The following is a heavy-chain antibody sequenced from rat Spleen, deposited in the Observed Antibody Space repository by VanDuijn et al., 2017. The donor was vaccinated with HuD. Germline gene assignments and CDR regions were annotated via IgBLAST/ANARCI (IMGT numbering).Heavy chain of an antibody. CDR3: ARRHYGYTDYFDY. J-gene: IGHJ2*01. Sequence: EGQLVESDGGLVQPGRSLKLSWAASGFTFSDYYMAWVRQAPTKGLEWVATLSYDNYNTYYRDSVKGRFTISRNNAKSTLSLQMDSLRSEDTATYYCARRHYGYTDYFDYWGQGVMVTVSS. CDR2: LSYDNYNT. CDR1: GFTFSDYY. V-gene: IGHV5-29*01. D-gene: IGHD1-6*01.